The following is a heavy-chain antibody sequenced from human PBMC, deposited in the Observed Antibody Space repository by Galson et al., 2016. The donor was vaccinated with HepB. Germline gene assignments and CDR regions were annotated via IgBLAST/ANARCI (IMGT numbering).Heavy chain of an antibody. D-gene: IGHD4-17*01. J-gene: IGHJ3*02. Sequence: PLSLTCTVSGGSISSGDSYWSWLRQPPGKGLEWIGYIYHTGRTYYNSSLKTRVTISVDVSNDQFSLNLSSATAADTAIYYCARAYGDYEADAFDIWG. V-gene: IGHV4-30-4*01. CDR3: ARAYGDYEADAFDI. CDR1: GGSISSGDSY. CDR2: IYHTGRT.